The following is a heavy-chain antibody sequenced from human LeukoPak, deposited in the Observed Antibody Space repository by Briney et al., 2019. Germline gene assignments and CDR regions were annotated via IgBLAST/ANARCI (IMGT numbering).Heavy chain of an antibody. CDR3: AREVGPVTSHRIDS. CDR2: ICHSGISGDT. D-gene: IGHD1-26*01. Sequence: SETLSLTCTVSGDSISSACWSWSRQPPGKGLEWIGSICHSGISGDTYYNPSLKSRVTISLDTPKNQFSLKLSSVTAADTAVYSCAREVGPVTSHRIDSRGQGSLVTVSS. J-gene: IGHJ4*02. V-gene: IGHV4-59*04. CDR1: GDSISSAC.